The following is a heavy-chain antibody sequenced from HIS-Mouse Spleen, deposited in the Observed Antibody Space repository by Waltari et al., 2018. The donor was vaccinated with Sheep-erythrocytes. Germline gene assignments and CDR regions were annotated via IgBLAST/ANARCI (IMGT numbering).Heavy chain of an antibody. Sequence: QLQLQESGPGLVKPSETLSLTCTVPGGSISSSSYYWGWIRLPPGKGPEWIGSIYYSGSTYYNPSLKSRVTISVDTSKNQFSLKLSSVTAADTAVYYCARAPAALSGSYPRRGYYFDYWGQGTLVTVSS. D-gene: IGHD1-26*01. CDR3: ARAPAALSGSYPRRGYYFDY. CDR2: IYYSGST. V-gene: IGHV4-39*07. J-gene: IGHJ4*02. CDR1: GGSISSSSYY.